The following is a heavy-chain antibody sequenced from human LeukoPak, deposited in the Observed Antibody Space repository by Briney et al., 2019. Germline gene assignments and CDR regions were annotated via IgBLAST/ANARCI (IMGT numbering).Heavy chain of an antibody. CDR1: GGTFSSYA. V-gene: IGHV1-69*13. D-gene: IGHD3-10*01. CDR2: IILIFGTA. Sequence: SVTVSCKASGGTFSSYAISWVRQAPGQGLEWMGGIILIFGTANYAQKFQGRVTITADESTSTAYMELSSLRSEDTAVYYCASLNNLWFGESFGYFDYWGQGTLVTVSS. CDR3: ASLNNLWFGESFGYFDY. J-gene: IGHJ4*02.